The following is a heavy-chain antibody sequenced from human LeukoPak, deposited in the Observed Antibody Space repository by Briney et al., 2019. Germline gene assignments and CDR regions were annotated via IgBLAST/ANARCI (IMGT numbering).Heavy chain of an antibody. CDR3: TRESPRRGDY. V-gene: IGHV3-49*04. J-gene: IGHJ4*02. CDR2: IRTRTHGATT. Sequence: QAGGFLRLSCTASGFTFGDYEMGWVRQAPGKGLEWVSFIRTRTHGATTEYAASVSGRFTVSRDDSKNIAYLQMNSLESGDTGVYYCTRESPRRGDYWGQGTLVTVSS. D-gene: IGHD3-10*01. CDR1: GFTFGDYE.